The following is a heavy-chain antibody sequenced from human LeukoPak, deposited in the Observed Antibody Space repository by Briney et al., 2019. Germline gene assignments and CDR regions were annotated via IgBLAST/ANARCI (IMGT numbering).Heavy chain of an antibody. V-gene: IGHV3-66*01. D-gene: IGHD3-10*01. Sequence: GGSLRLSCAASGFTVSSNYMSWVRQAPGKGLEWVSVIYSGGSTYYADSVKGRFTISRDNSKNTLYLQMNSLRAEDTAVYYCAREMVYGSGSRGYWGQGTLVTVSS. J-gene: IGHJ4*02. CDR2: IYSGGST. CDR3: AREMVYGSGSRGY. CDR1: GFTVSSNY.